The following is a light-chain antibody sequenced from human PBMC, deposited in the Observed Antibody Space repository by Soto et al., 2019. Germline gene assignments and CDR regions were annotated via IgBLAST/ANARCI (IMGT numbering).Light chain of an antibody. CDR3: QQTSTTPGT. CDR2: ASS. CDR1: QTVKTY. Sequence: DVQMTQSPSSLSASVGDSVTITCRSSQTVKTYLNWYQHKPGKAPQLLIYASSRLQTGVASRFSGSGSGTYFSLTISSLQPEDLATYYCQQTSTTPGTFGQGTKVEIK. J-gene: IGKJ1*01. V-gene: IGKV1-39*01.